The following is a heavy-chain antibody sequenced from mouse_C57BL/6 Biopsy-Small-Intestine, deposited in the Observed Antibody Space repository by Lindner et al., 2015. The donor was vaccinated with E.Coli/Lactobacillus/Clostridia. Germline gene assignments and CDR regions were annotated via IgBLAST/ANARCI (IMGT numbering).Heavy chain of an antibody. V-gene: IGHV14-4*01. CDR3: ARGDYDGSFAY. Sequence: VQLQESGAELVRPGASVKLSCTASGFNIKDDYMQWVKQRPEQGLEWIGWIDPENGDNEYASKFQGKATITADTSSNTAYLQLSSLTSEDSAVYYCARGDYDGSFAYWGQGTLVTVSA. CDR2: IDPENGDN. CDR1: GFNIKDDY. J-gene: IGHJ3*01. D-gene: IGHD1-2*01.